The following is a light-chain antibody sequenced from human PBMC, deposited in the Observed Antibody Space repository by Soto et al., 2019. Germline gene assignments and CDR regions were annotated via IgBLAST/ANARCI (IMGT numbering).Light chain of an antibody. J-gene: IGKJ1*01. CDR2: GAS. V-gene: IGKV3D-15*01. Sequence: DIGMPESPSTLYESHEDRATLSCSSSQSVSSSYLAWYQQKPGQAPRLLIYGASNRATGIPDRFSGSGSGTEFTLTINSLQSEDFAVYYCQQYNSWPSWTVGQGTKVDIK. CDR3: QQYNSWPSWT. CDR1: QSVSSSY.